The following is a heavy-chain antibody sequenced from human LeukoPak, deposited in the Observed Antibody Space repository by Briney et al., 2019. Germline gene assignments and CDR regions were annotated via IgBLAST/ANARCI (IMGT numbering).Heavy chain of an antibody. J-gene: IGHJ4*02. Sequence: PGGSLRLSCAASGFTFSSYGMHWVRQAPGKGLEWVAVIWYDGSNKYYADSVKGRFTISRDNSKNTLYLQMNSLRAEDTAVYYCAKVKYYDSSGYYSVFDYWGQGTLVTVSS. D-gene: IGHD3-22*01. CDR2: IWYDGSNK. V-gene: IGHV3-33*06. CDR1: GFTFSSYG. CDR3: AKVKYYDSSGYYSVFDY.